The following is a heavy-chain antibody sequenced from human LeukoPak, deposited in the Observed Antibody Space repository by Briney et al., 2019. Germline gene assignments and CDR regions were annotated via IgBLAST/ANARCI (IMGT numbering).Heavy chain of an antibody. D-gene: IGHD3-10*01. J-gene: IGHJ6*02. Sequence: PGGSLRLSCAASGFSISSSAMNWVRQAPGKGLEWVSSINNVASHIYYAGSVRGRITISRDNAKNSVYLQMNSLRAEDTAVYYCAREAYGLGGYYGMDVWGQGTTVTVSS. V-gene: IGHV3-21*01. CDR1: GFSISSSA. CDR2: INNVASHI. CDR3: AREAYGLGGYYGMDV.